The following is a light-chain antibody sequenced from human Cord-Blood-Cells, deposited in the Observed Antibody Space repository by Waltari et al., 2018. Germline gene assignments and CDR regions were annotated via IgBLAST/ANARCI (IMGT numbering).Light chain of an antibody. J-gene: IGLJ2*01. CDR1: SPNIGSNT. CDR3: AAWDDSLNGVV. Sequence: QSVLTQPPSASGTPGQRVTLPCSGSSPNIGSNTVNWYQQLPGTAPKRLIYSNNQRPSGVPDRFSGSKSGTSASLAISGLQSEDEADYYCAAWDDSLNGVVFGGGTKLTVL. CDR2: SNN. V-gene: IGLV1-44*01.